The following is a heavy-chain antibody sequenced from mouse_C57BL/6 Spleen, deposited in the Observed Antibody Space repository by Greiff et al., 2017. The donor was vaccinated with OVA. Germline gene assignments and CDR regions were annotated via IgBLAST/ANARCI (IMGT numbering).Heavy chain of an antibody. CDR1: GYAFSSSW. Sequence: QVQLKEPGPELVKPGASVKISCKASGYAFSSSWMNWVKQRPGTGLEWIGRIYPGDGDPKYNGKFKGKATLNADKSSSTAYMQLISLTSEDSAVYLCARKEGSGTSFADWCQGTLVTVSA. V-gene: IGHV1-82*01. CDR2: IYPGDGDP. CDR3: ARKEGSGTSFAD. J-gene: IGHJ3*01. D-gene: IGHD4-1*01.